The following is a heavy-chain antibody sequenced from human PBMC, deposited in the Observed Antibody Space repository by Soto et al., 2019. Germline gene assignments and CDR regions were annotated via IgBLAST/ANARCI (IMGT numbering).Heavy chain of an antibody. CDR3: ARGETYLGV. D-gene: IGHD3-16*01. CDR1: GGTFSNYV. Sequence: QVQLVQSGAEVKKPGSSLKVSCKTSGGTFSNYVITWVRQAPGQGLEWMGGIIPIFGTSKSAQKFQGRVTITADESTSTAYMELSSLRSEDTAVYFCARGETYLGVWGQGTTVPVSS. J-gene: IGHJ6*02. V-gene: IGHV1-69*01. CDR2: IIPIFGTS.